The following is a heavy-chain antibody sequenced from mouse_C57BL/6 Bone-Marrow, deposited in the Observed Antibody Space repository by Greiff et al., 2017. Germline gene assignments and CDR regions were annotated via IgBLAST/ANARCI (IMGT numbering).Heavy chain of an antibody. D-gene: IGHD2-1*01. CDR3: ARENLLPPFDY. V-gene: IGHV3-6*01. J-gene: IGHJ2*01. Sequence: DVQLQESGPGLVKPSQSLSLTCSVTGYSITSGYYWNWIRQFPGNKLEWMGYISYDGSNNYNPSLKNRISITRDTSKNQFFLKLNSVTTEDTATYYCARENLLPPFDYWGQGTTLTVSS. CDR1: GYSITSGYY. CDR2: ISYDGSN.